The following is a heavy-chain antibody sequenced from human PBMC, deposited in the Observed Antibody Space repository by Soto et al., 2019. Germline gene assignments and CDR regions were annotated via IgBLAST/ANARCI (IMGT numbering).Heavy chain of an antibody. Sequence: SETLSLTCAVSGASITAYYWAWVRQPPGKGLEYIGHVHNSGRADYNPSLRSRVTISVDTSRNQFSLHLNSLRAEDTAVYYCVLWPPYYFDYWGQGTLVTVSS. V-gene: IGHV4-59*12. CDR3: VLWPPYYFDY. D-gene: IGHD3-10*01. CDR2: VHNSGRA. J-gene: IGHJ4*02. CDR1: GASITAYY.